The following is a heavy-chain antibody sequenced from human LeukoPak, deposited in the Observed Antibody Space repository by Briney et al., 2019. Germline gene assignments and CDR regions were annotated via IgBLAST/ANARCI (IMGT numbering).Heavy chain of an antibody. V-gene: IGHV1-69*13. J-gene: IGHJ4*02. Sequence: SVKVSCKASGGTLSSYAISWVRQAPGQGLEWMGGIIPIFGTANYAQKFQGRVTITADESTSTAYMELSSLRSEDTAVYYCASLPGACSSTSCPADYWGQGTLVTVSS. CDR1: GGTLSSYA. CDR2: IIPIFGTA. D-gene: IGHD2-2*01. CDR3: ASLPGACSSTSCPADY.